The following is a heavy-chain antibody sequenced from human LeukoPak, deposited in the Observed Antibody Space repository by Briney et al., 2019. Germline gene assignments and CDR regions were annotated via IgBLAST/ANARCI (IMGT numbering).Heavy chain of an antibody. CDR3: ARGSRGAAAGSSGNWFDP. CDR2: TYYRSKWYN. D-gene: IGHD6-13*01. Sequence: SQTLSLTCAISGDSVSSNSAAWNWIRQSPSRGLEWLGRTYYRSKWYNDYAVSVKSRITINPDTSKNQFSLQLNSVTPEDTAVYYCARGSRGAAAGSSGNWFDPWGQGTLVTVSS. V-gene: IGHV6-1*01. J-gene: IGHJ5*02. CDR1: GDSVSSNSAA.